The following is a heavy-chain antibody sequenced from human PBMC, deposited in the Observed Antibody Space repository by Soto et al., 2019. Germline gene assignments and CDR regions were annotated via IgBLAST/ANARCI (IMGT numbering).Heavy chain of an antibody. CDR1: RFTVDDYA. CDR3: AKDLRSAAMYGFDI. J-gene: IGHJ3*02. CDR2: ITWNSGNI. Sequence: EVQLVESEGGLVQPGRSLRLSCAASRFTVDDYAMHWVRQAPGKGLEWVSGITWNSGNIVYADSVKGRFTISRDNAKNSLYLQMNSLRPEDTALYYCAKDLRSAAMYGFDIWGQGTMVTVSS. V-gene: IGHV3-9*01.